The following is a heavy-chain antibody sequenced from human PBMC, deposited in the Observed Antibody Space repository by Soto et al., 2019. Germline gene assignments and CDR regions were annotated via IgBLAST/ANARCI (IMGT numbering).Heavy chain of an antibody. V-gene: IGHV1-18*04. CDR3: ARAFAAARVVDY. CDR2: ISAYNGNT. J-gene: IGHJ4*02. D-gene: IGHD6-13*01. CDR1: GYTFTSDG. Sequence: ASLKVSCKASGYTFTSDGISWVRQAPGQGLEWMGWISAYNGNTNYAQNLQGRVTMTTDTSTSTAYMELRSLRSDDTAVYYCARAFAAARVVDYWGQGTLVTVSS.